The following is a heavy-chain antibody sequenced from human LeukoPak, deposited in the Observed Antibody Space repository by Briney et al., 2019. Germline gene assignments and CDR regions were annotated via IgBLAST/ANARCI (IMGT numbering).Heavy chain of an antibody. CDR1: RFTFCSYE. Sequence: PRGSLRLSCAASRFTFCSYEMNWVRQAPGRGLEWVSYISGSGIKHYADSVKGRFTISRDNAKNSLYLQMNSLRVEDTAVYYCAREDTGVAFDIWGQGTTVTV. CDR3: AREDTGVAFDI. D-gene: IGHD2-8*01. CDR2: ISGSGIK. J-gene: IGHJ3*02. V-gene: IGHV3-48*03.